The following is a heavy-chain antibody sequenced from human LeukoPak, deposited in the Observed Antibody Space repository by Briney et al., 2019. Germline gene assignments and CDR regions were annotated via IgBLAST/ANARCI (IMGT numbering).Heavy chain of an antibody. Sequence: SETLSLTCAVYGGSFSGYYWSWIRQPPGKGLEWIGEINHSGSTNYNPSLKSRVTISVDTSKNQFSPKLSSVTAADTAVYYCARGRTSENWFDPWGQGTLVTVSS. CDR3: ARGRTSENWFDP. V-gene: IGHV4-34*01. CDR2: INHSGST. CDR1: GGSFSGYY. J-gene: IGHJ5*02. D-gene: IGHD3-3*01.